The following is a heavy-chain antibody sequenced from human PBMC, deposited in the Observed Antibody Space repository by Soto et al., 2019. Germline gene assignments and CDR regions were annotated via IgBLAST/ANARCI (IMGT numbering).Heavy chain of an antibody. CDR1: GFISRSYW. CDR2: INGDGRST. J-gene: IGHJ3*02. D-gene: IGHD2-2*01. CDR3: ARAQYLADDAFDI. Sequence: GGSLRLSCAASGFISRSYWMHWVRQVPGKGLVWVSRINGDGRSTSYANSVKGRFTISRDNAKNTLYLQMNSLRADDTAVYYCARAQYLADDAFDIWGQGAMVTVSS. V-gene: IGHV3-74*01.